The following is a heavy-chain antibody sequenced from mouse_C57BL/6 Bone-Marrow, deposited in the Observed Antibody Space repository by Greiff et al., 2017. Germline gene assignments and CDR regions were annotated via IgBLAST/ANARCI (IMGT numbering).Heavy chain of an antibody. CDR2: IYPRSGNT. D-gene: IGHD1-2*01. CDR3: ARVTTAFDV. CDR1: GYTFTSYG. J-gene: IGHJ1*03. Sequence: VQLQQSGAELARPGASVKLSCKASGYTFTSYGISWVKQRTGQGLEWIGEIYPRSGNTYYNEKFKGKATFTADTSSNTAYMQLSSLTTEDSAIYYCARVTTAFDVWGTGTTVTVSS. V-gene: IGHV1-81*01.